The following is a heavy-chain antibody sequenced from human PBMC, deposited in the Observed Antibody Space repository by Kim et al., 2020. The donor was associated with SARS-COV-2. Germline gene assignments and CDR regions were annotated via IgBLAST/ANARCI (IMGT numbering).Heavy chain of an antibody. J-gene: IGHJ5*02. CDR3: AKVSHYGSGRDWFDP. D-gene: IGHD3-10*01. Sequence: GGSLRLSCAASGFTFSSYAMSWVRQAPGKGLEWVSAISGSGGSTYYADPVKGRFTISRDNSKNTLYLQMNSLRAEDTAVYYCAKVSHYGSGRDWFDPWGQGTLVTVSS. CDR1: GFTFSSYA. CDR2: ISGSGGST. V-gene: IGHV3-23*01.